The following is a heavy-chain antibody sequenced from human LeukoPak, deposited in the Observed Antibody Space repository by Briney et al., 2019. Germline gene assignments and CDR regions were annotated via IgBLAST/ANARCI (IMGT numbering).Heavy chain of an antibody. V-gene: IGHV1-69*13. D-gene: IGHD3-3*01. CDR3: ARDLRFLEWLPVE. CDR2: IIPIFGTA. Sequence: SVKVSCKASGGTFSSYAISWVRQAPGQGLEWMGGIIPIFGTANCAQKFQGRVTITADESTSTAYMELSSLRSEDTAVYYCARDLRFLEWLPVEWGQGTLVTVSS. CDR1: GGTFSSYA. J-gene: IGHJ4*02.